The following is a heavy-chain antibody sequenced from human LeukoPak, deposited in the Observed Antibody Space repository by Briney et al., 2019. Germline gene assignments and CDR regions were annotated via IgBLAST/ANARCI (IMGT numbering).Heavy chain of an antibody. V-gene: IGHV4-61*01. D-gene: IGHD1-1*01. CDR2: IYYSGST. CDR1: GGSISSSSYY. Sequence: PSETLSLTCTVSGGSISSSSYYWGWIRQPPGKGLEWIGYIYYSGSTNYNPSLKSRVTISVDTSKNQFSLKLSSVTAADTAVYYCARDNVGTYYYYGMDVWGQGTTVTVSS. J-gene: IGHJ6*02. CDR3: ARDNVGTYYYYGMDV.